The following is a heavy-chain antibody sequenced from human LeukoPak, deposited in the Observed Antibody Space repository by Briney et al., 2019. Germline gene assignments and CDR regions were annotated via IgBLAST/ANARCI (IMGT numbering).Heavy chain of an antibody. J-gene: IGHJ4*02. D-gene: IGHD3-10*01. CDR1: GGSFSGYY. V-gene: IGHV4-34*01. Sequence: NSSETLSLTCAVYGGSFSGYYWSWIRQPPGKGLEWIGEVNHSGSTNYNPSLKSRVTISVDTSKNQFSLKLSSVTAADTAVYYCARSPPFGELPDYFDYWGQGTLVTVSS. CDR3: ARSPPFGELPDYFDY. CDR2: VNHSGST.